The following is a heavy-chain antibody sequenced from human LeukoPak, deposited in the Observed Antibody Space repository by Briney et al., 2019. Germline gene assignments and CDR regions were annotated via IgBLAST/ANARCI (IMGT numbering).Heavy chain of an antibody. CDR2: IYYSGST. CDR1: GGSISSYY. D-gene: IGHD3-22*01. CDR3: ARSSYYYDSSGYYYDAFDI. V-gene: IGHV4-59*01. Sequence: SETLSLTCTVSGGSISSYYWSWIRQPPGKGLEWIGYIYYSGSTNYNPSLKSRVTISVDTSKNQFSLKLSSVTAADTAVYYCARSSYYYDSSGYYYDAFDIWGHGTMVTVSS. J-gene: IGHJ3*02.